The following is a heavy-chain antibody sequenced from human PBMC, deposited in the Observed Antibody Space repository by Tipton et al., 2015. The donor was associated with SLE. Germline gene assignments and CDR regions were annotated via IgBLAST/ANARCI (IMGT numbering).Heavy chain of an antibody. V-gene: IGHV4-4*07. CDR2: IYSSGVT. CDR3: ARRSTLYYYESGKAFDI. D-gene: IGHD3-10*01. CDR1: GGSISFDY. J-gene: IGHJ3*02. Sequence: TLSLIFTVSGGSISFDYWRWIRQSAGRGLEWIGRIYSSGVTNYNPSLKSRVSVSVDTSKNQFSLKLTSVTAADTAMYYCARRSTLYYYESGKAFDIWGQGTMVIVSS.